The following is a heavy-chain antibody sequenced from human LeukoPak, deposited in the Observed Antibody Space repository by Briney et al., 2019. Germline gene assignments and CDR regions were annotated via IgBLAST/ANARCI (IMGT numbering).Heavy chain of an antibody. CDR2: IIPIFGTA. CDR3: ARAGDFGVVSEY. D-gene: IGHD4-17*01. CDR1: GGTFSSYA. Sequence: SVKVSCKASGGTFSSYAISWVRQAPGQGLEWMGGIIPIFGTANYAQKFQGRVTITTDESTSTAYMELSSLRSEDTAVYYCARAGDFGVVSEYWGQGTLVTVSS. J-gene: IGHJ4*02. V-gene: IGHV1-69*05.